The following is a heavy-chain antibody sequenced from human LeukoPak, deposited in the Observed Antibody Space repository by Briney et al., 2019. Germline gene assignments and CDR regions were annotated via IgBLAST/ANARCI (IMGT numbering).Heavy chain of an antibody. D-gene: IGHD1-26*01. CDR1: GFTFSDYY. CDR2: ISSSGSTI. Sequence: GGSLRLSCAASGFTFSDYYMSWIRQAPGKGLEGVSYISSSGSTIYYADSVKGRLTISRDNAKNSLYLQMNSLRAEDTAVYYCARYSGSYSAAFDVWGQGTMVTVSS. J-gene: IGHJ3*01. CDR3: ARYSGSYSAAFDV. V-gene: IGHV3-11*01.